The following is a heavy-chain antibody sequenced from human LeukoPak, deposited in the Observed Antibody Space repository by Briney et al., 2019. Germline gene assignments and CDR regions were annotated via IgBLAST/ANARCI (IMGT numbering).Heavy chain of an antibody. J-gene: IGHJ4*02. CDR3: AHTLRFLEWLLFSYFDY. CDR1: GFSLSTRGGG. CDR2: IYWNDDK. D-gene: IGHD3-3*01. Sequence: SXPTLVNPTQTLTLTCTFSGFSLSTRGGGVGWIRQPPGKALEWLSLIYWNDDKRYSPSLKSRLTITKDTSKNPVVLTMTNMDPVDTATYYCAHTLRFLEWLLFSYFDYWGQGTLVTVSS. V-gene: IGHV2-5*01.